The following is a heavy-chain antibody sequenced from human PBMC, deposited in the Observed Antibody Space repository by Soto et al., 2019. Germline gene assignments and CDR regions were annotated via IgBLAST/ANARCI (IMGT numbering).Heavy chain of an antibody. Sequence: QMQLVQSGPEVKKPGTSVKVSCRASGITFTNSAMQWLRQARGHRPEWIGWIVVASGNTNYAQKFQERVTITMDMYTSTVYMELSSLRSEDTAIYYWAADVIAVAGYLDYWGQGTLLSVSS. CDR1: GITFTNSA. D-gene: IGHD6-19*01. CDR3: AADVIAVAGYLDY. CDR2: IVVASGNT. V-gene: IGHV1-58*02. J-gene: IGHJ4*02.